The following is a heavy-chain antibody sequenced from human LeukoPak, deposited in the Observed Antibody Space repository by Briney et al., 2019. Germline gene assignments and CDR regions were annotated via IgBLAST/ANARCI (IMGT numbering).Heavy chain of an antibody. Sequence: GGSLRLSCVASGFTFSTYATSWVRQAPGKGLEWVTTISGGGDKQYADHVKGRFTVSRDDSKNTLYLQMNSLRAEDTALYYCAKDVNSSGYYLGFDYWGQGTLVTVSS. V-gene: IGHV3-23*01. D-gene: IGHD3-22*01. CDR3: AKDVNSSGYYLGFDY. J-gene: IGHJ4*02. CDR2: ISGGGDK. CDR1: GFTFSTYA.